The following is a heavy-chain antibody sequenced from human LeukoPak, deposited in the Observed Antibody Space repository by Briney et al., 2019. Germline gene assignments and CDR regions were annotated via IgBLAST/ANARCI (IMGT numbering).Heavy chain of an antibody. CDR1: GYTFTSYA. D-gene: IGHD5-18*01. CDR2: INTNTGNP. Sequence: GASVKVSCKASGYTFTSYAMNWVRQAPGQGLEWMGWINTNTGNPTYAQGFTRRFVFSLDTSVSTAYLQISSLRAEDTAVYYCARDRYSYNYAGLGYWGQGTLVTVSS. CDR3: ARDRYSYNYAGLGY. V-gene: IGHV7-4-1*02. J-gene: IGHJ4*02.